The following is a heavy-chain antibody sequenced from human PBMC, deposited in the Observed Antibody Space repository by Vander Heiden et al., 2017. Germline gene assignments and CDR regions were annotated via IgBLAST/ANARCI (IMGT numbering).Heavy chain of an antibody. V-gene: IGHV3-53*01. D-gene: IGHD3-16*01. J-gene: IGHJ4*02. CDR2: IYSGSSI. Sequence: AASGFTVSSNYMSWVRQAPGKGLEWVSVIYSGSSIYYADSVKGRFTISRDNSKNTLYLQMNSLRAEDTAVYYCARDGAASDYFDYGGQGTLVTVSS. CDR1: GFTVSSNY. CDR3: ARDGAASDYFDY.